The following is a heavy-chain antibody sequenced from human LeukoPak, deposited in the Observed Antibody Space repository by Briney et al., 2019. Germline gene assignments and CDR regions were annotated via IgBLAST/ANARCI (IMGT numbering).Heavy chain of an antibody. D-gene: IGHD2-2*01. V-gene: IGHV3-53*01. CDR2: IYSGGST. Sequence: GGSLRLSCAASGFTVSSNYMSWVRQAPGKGLEWVSVIYSGGSTYYADSVKGRFTISRDNSKNTLYLQVNRLRAEDTAVYYCSAAHDRYYYYGMDVWGKGTTVTVSS. J-gene: IGHJ6*04. CDR1: GFTVSSNY. CDR3: SAAHDRYYYYGMDV.